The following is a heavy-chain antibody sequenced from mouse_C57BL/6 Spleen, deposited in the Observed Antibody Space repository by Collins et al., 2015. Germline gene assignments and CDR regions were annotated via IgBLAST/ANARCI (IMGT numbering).Heavy chain of an antibody. J-gene: IGHJ1*03. V-gene: IGHV1-64*01. D-gene: IGHD1-1*01. CDR1: GYTFTSYW. CDR2: IHPNSGST. CDR3: ASLYGSSFDWYFDV. Sequence: QVQLQQPGAELVKPGASVKLSCKASGYTFTSYWMHWVKQRPGQGLEWIGMIHPNSGSTNYNEKFKSKATLTVDKSSSTAYMQLSSLTSEDSAVYYCASLYGSSFDWYFDVWGTGTTVTVSS.